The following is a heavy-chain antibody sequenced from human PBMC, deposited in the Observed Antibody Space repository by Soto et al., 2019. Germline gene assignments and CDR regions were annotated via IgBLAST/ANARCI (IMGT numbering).Heavy chain of an antibody. CDR1: GFTFSSYA. D-gene: IGHD3-22*01. CDR3: AKDLITGYYYDSSGYNFDY. V-gene: IGHV3-23*01. CDR2: ISGSGGST. Sequence: GGSLRLSCAASGFTFSSYAMSWVRQAPGKGLEWVSAISGSGGSTYYADSVKGRFTISRDNSKNTLYLQMNSLRAEDTAVYDCAKDLITGYYYDSSGYNFDYWGQGSLVPVPS. J-gene: IGHJ4*02.